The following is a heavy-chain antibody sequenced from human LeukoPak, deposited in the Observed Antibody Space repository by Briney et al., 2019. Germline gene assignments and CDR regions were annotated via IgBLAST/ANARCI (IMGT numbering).Heavy chain of an antibody. CDR2: IYYSGST. CDR1: GGSISSNSYY. CDR3: ASNNHRDGYSYGDYYFDY. V-gene: IGHV4-39*07. D-gene: IGHD5-18*01. J-gene: IGHJ4*02. Sequence: PSETLSLTCTVSGGSISSNSYYWGWIRQPPGKGLEWIGSIYYSGSTYYNPSLKSRVTISVDTSKNQFSLNLSSVTAADTAVYYCASNNHRDGYSYGDYYFDYWGQGTLVTVSS.